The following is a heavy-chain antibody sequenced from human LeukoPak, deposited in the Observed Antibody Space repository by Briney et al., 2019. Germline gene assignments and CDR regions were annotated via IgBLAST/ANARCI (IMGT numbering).Heavy chain of an antibody. CDR3: ARDLYGSGKPYYFVY. CDR1: GFTFSSYA. D-gene: IGHD3-10*01. V-gene: IGHV3-30-3*01. CDR2: ISSDGSSK. Sequence: GSLRLSCAASGFTFSSYAIHWVRQAPGKGLEWAAIISSDGSSKFYADSVKGRFTISRDNAKNSLYLQMSSLRDEDTAVYYRARDLYGSGKPYYFVYGGQGTLVTVSS. J-gene: IGHJ4*02.